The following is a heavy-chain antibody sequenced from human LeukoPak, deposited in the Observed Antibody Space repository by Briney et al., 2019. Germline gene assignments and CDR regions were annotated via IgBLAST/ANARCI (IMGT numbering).Heavy chain of an antibody. Sequence: PSETLSLTCTVSGGSISSSSYYWGWIRQPPGKGLEWIGSIYYSGSTYYKPSLKSRVTISVDTSKNQFSLKLSSVTAADTAVYYCARRKRKGLGWFDPWGQGTLVTVSS. CDR2: IYYSGST. CDR1: GGSISSSSYY. D-gene: IGHD5-24*01. CDR3: ARRKRKGLGWFDP. V-gene: IGHV4-39*01. J-gene: IGHJ5*02.